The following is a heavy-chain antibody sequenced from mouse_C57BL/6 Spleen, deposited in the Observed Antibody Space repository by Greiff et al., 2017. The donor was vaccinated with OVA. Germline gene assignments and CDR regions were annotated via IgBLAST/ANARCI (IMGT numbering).Heavy chain of an antibody. CDR1: GYTFTSYG. D-gene: IGHD2-2*01. CDR2: IYPRSGNT. V-gene: IGHV1-81*01. CDR3: ANYYGCDDGYAMDY. Sequence: QVQLQQSGAELARPGASVKLSCKASGYTFTSYGISWVKQRTGQGLEWIGEIYPRSGNTYYNEKFKGKATLTADKSSSTAYMELRSLRSEDSAVDVCANYYGCDDGYAMDYWGQGTSVTVSS. J-gene: IGHJ4*01.